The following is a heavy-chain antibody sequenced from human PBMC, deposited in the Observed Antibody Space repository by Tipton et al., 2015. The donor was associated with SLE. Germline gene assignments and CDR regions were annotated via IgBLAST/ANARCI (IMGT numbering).Heavy chain of an antibody. CDR2: IYTSGST. D-gene: IGHD7-27*01. V-gene: IGHV4-4*07. J-gene: IGHJ4*02. Sequence: TLSLTCTVSGVSIDSYFWSWVRQPVGRGLEWIGRIYTSGSTNFNPSLKSRVTMSIDTSKKQFSLRLNSVTAADTAVYYCARDPPWGPFDFWRQGSLVTVSS. CDR1: GVSIDSYF. CDR3: ARDPPWGPFDF.